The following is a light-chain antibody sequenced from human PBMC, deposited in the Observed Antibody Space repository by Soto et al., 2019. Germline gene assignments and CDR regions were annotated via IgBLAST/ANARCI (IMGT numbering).Light chain of an antibody. J-gene: IGKJ2*01. CDR3: QQYNNWPRT. Sequence: ETVMTQSPATLSVSPGERATLSCRASQRISSNLAWYQQKDGQAPRLLIYGASTRDTGIPARFSGSGSATEITLTIGSLQYEDFAVYYCQQYNNWPRTVGQGTKLEIK. CDR2: GAS. V-gene: IGKV3-15*01. CDR1: QRISSN.